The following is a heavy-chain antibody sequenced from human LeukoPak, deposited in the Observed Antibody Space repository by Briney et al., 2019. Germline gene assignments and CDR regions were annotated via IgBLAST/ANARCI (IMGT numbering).Heavy chain of an antibody. Sequence: GGSLRLSCAASGFTFSSYTINWVRQAPGKGLEWVSAISGDSRYIYYADSVKGRLTISRDNAKNSLYLQMNSLRAEDTAVYYCARGVNWIDAFDIWGQGTMVTVSS. J-gene: IGHJ3*02. V-gene: IGHV3-21*01. CDR1: GFTFSSYT. D-gene: IGHD1-1*01. CDR3: ARGVNWIDAFDI. CDR2: ISGDSRYI.